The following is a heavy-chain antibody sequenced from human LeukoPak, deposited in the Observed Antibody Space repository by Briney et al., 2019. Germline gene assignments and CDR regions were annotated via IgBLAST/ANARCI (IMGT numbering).Heavy chain of an antibody. CDR3: ARIMGRGYCSSTSCRGDWFDP. V-gene: IGHV4-4*02. CDR2: IYHSGRT. D-gene: IGHD2-2*01. CDR1: GGSISSSNW. J-gene: IGHJ5*02. Sequence: SETLSLTCAVSGGSISSSNWWSWVRQPPGKGLEWIGEIYHSGRTNYNPSLKSRVTISVDKSKNQFSLKLSAVTAADTAVYYCARIMGRGYCSSTSCRGDWFDPWGQGTLVTVSS.